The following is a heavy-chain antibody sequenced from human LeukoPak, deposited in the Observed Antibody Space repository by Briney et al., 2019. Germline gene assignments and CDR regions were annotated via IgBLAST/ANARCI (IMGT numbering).Heavy chain of an antibody. Sequence: PGGSLRLSCAASGLTFSSYWMHWVRQPPGKGLVWVSRINSDGSTTVYADSVKGRFTISRDNANNTLYLQMNSLRAEDTAVYYCARAGYGGNSAFRPGGFDYWGQGTLVTVSS. J-gene: IGHJ4*02. CDR1: GLTFSSYW. CDR2: INSDGSTT. V-gene: IGHV3-74*01. CDR3: ARAGYGGNSAFRPGGFDY. D-gene: IGHD4-23*01.